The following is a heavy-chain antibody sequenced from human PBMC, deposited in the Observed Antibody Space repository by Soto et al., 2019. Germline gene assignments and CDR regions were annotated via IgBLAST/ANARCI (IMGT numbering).Heavy chain of an antibody. D-gene: IGHD1-7*01. CDR3: AKARASRTTASGSY. Sequence: GGSLRLSCAASGFTFSNYDMSWVRQAPGKGLEWVSTISGSGGGTYYADSVKGRFTISRDNSKNTLSLQMNSLRAEDTAVYYFAKARASRTTASGSYWGKGILVTACS. J-gene: IGHJ4*02. CDR2: ISGSGGGT. V-gene: IGHV3-23*01. CDR1: GFTFSNYD.